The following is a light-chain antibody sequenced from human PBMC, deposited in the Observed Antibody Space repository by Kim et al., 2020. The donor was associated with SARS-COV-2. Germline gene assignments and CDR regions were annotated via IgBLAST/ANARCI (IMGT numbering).Light chain of an antibody. Sequence: SVPPVQTASIPCSGDKLGDKYTGWYQQKPGQSPVLVIYRDSRRPSGIPERFSGSNSGNTATLTISGTQAMDEADYYCQTWDSSGVFGGGTQLTVL. V-gene: IGLV3-1*01. CDR1: KLGDKY. CDR3: QTWDSSGV. J-gene: IGLJ2*01. CDR2: RDS.